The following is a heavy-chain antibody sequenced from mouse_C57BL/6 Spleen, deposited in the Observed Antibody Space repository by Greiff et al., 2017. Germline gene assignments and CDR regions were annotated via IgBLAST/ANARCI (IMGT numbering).Heavy chain of an antibody. V-gene: IGHV1-15*01. CDR3: TPITTVVAPYDFDD. CDR2: IDPETGGT. J-gene: IGHJ2*01. CDR1: GYTFTDYE. D-gene: IGHD1-1*01. Sequence: QVQLQQSGAELVRPGASVTLSCKASGYTFTDYEMHWVKQTPVHGLEWIGAIDPETGGTAYNQKFKGKAILTADKSSSTAYMELRSLTSEDSAVYYGTPITTVVAPYDFDDWGQGTTLTVSS.